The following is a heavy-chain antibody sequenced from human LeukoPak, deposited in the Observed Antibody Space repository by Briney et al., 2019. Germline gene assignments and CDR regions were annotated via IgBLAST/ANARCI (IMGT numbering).Heavy chain of an antibody. Sequence: SETLSLTCTVSGGSISSYYWSWIRQPPGKGLEWIGYIYYSGSTNYNPSLKSRVTISVDTSKKQFSLNLSSVTAADTAVYYCARVNWSGYDFRGAFDIWGQGKTVTVSS. J-gene: IGHJ3*02. CDR1: GGSISSYY. V-gene: IGHV4-59*01. CDR3: ARVNWSGYDFRGAFDI. D-gene: IGHD5-12*01. CDR2: IYYSGST.